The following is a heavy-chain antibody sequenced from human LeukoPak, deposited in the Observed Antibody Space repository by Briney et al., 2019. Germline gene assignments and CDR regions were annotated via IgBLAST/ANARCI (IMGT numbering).Heavy chain of an antibody. D-gene: IGHD2-8*01. CDR1: GYTFISYN. CDR2: VNPRSGDA. V-gene: IGHV1-8*03. J-gene: IGHJ4*02. CDR3: ARGVPLGYCTYGVCYPPYYFDY. Sequence: ASEKVSCKASGYTFISYNINWLRQAAGQGLEWMGWVNPRSGDAGYLQKFQGRLTITRDSSIDTAYMDLSGLSSEDTAVYYCARGVPLGYCTYGVCYPPYYFDYWGQGTLVTASS.